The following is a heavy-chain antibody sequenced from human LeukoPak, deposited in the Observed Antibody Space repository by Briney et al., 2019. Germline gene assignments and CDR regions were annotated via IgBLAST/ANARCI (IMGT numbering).Heavy chain of an antibody. V-gene: IGHV3-21*05. CDR1: GFTFSSYS. D-gene: IGHD3-3*01. CDR2: ISISSTYL. Sequence: PGGSLRLSCEASGFTFSSYSMSWLRRTPGKGPEWLSYISISSTYLHYADSVKGRFTISRDNSKNTLYLQMNSLRAEDTAVYYCAKAYYDFWSGYYNDWFDPWGQGTLVTVSS. CDR3: AKAYYDFWSGYYNDWFDP. J-gene: IGHJ5*02.